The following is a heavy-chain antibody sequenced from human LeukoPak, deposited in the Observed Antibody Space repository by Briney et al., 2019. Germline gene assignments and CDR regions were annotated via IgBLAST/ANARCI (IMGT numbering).Heavy chain of an antibody. Sequence: MASATLSLTRTVSGGFISSSCYYWGWIRQPPGKGLDCMESIYYSGSTYYNPSLKSRVTIYVDTSKNKSSLNLSAVTIADTAVYYCAIDFTSCLDYWGQGTLVTVSS. CDR1: GGFISSSCYY. D-gene: IGHD2/OR15-2a*01. CDR2: IYYSGST. CDR3: AIDFTSCLDY. J-gene: IGHJ4*02. V-gene: IGHV4-39*01.